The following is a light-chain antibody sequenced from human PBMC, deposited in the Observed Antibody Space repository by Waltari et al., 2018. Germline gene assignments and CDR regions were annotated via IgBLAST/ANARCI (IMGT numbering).Light chain of an antibody. CDR1: SSNIGARYD. CDR2: GDS. J-gene: IGLJ3*02. CDR3: QSYYSSLSGWV. V-gene: IGLV1-40*01. Sequence: QSVLTQPPSVSGAPGQRVTISCTGSSSNIGARYDVHWYQQLPGTAPKLLIYGDSTRPSRVPDRFSGSKAGTSASLAITGLQAEDEADYYCQSYYSSLSGWVFGGGTKLTVL.